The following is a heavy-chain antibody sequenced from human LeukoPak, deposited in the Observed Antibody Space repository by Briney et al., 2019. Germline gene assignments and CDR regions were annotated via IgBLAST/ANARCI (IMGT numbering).Heavy chain of an antibody. Sequence: ASVKVSCKASGYSFTDYYMHWVRQAPGLGLEWMGWINLNNGDIKSAQKFQGRVTMTRDTSITTVYMEVSWLTSDDTAIYYCARADRLHGGPYLIGPWGQGTLVTVSS. CDR3: ARADRLHGGPYLIGP. V-gene: IGHV1-2*02. CDR2: INLNNGDI. CDR1: GYSFTDYY. J-gene: IGHJ5*02. D-gene: IGHD2-21*01.